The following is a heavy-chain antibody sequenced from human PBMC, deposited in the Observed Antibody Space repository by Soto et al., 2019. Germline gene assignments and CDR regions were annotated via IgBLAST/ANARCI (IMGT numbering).Heavy chain of an antibody. Sequence: GGSLRLSCAASGFTFSNYGMHWVRQAPGKGLESVAVIWYDGSNKYYADSVKGRFTISRDNSKNTMYLQVNSLRAEDTAVYYCARDYSRYYGMDVWGPGTTVTVSS. D-gene: IGHD2-15*01. CDR1: GFTFSNYG. CDR2: IWYDGSNK. CDR3: ARDYSRYYGMDV. J-gene: IGHJ6*02. V-gene: IGHV3-33*01.